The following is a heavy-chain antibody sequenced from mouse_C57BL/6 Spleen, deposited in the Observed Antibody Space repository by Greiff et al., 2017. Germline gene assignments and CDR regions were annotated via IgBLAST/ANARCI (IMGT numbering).Heavy chain of an antibody. J-gene: IGHJ4*01. V-gene: IGHV2-6-1*01. D-gene: IGHD1-1*01. Sequence: VKLVESGPGLVAPSQSLSITCTVSGFSLTGYGVHWVRQPPGKGLEWLVVIWSDGSTTYNSALKSRLSISKDNSKSQVFLKMNSLQTDDTAMYYCARQYYYGVYYAMDYWGQGTSVTVSS. CDR2: IWSDGST. CDR1: GFSLTGYG. CDR3: ARQYYYGVYYAMDY.